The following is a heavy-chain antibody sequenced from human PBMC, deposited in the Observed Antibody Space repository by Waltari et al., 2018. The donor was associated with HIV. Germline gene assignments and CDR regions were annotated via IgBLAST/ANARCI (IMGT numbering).Heavy chain of an antibody. J-gene: IGHJ4*02. CDR2: IYYSGST. V-gene: IGHV4-31*03. CDR1: GGSISSGGYY. CDR3: ARGAVVVPAAIYYSSSAHFDY. Sequence: QVQLQESGPGLVKPSQTLSLTCTVSGGSISSGGYYWSWIRQHPGKGLEWIGYIYYSGSTYYNPSLKSRVTISVDTSKNQFSLKLSSVTAADTAVYYCARGAVVVPAAIYYSSSAHFDYWGQGTLVTVSS. D-gene: IGHD2-2*01.